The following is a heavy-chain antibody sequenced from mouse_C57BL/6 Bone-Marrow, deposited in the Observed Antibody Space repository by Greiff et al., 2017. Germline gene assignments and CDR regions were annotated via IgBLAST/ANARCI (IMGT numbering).Heavy chain of an antibody. CDR2: IYPGDGAT. CDR1: GYAFSSSW. J-gene: IGHJ2*01. Sequence: QVQLQQSGPELVKPGASVKISCKASGYAFSSSWMNWVKQRPGKGLEWIGRIYPGDGATKYNGKFKGKATLTADKSSSTAYMQLSSLTSEDSAVYFCARFSTGWDYFDYWGQGTTLTVSS. V-gene: IGHV1-82*01. D-gene: IGHD4-1*02. CDR3: ARFSTGWDYFDY.